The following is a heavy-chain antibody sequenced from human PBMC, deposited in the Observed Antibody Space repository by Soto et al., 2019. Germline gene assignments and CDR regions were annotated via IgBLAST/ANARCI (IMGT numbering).Heavy chain of an antibody. CDR3: ARGSYLSYWYFDL. D-gene: IGHD1-26*01. CDR2: IKQDGSEK. CDR1: GFTFSSYW. V-gene: IGHV3-7*03. J-gene: IGHJ2*01. Sequence: EVQLVESGGGLVQPGGSLRLSCAASGFTFSSYWMSWVRQAPGKGLEWVANIKQDGSEKYYVDSVKGRFTISRDNAKNSLYLQMNSLRAEDTAVYYCARGSYLSYWYFDLWGRGTLVTVSS.